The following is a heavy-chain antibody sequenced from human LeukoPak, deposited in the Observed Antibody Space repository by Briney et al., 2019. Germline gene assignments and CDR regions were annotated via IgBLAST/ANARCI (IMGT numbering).Heavy chain of an antibody. V-gene: IGHV3-30*02. J-gene: IGHJ4*02. CDR2: IRYDGSNK. CDR3: AKDLLPYSGSHGDY. D-gene: IGHD1-26*01. CDR1: GFTFSSYG. Sequence: GGSLRLSCAASGFTFSSYGMHWVRQAPGKGLEWVAFIRYDGSNKYYADSVKGRFTISRDNSKNTLYLQMNSLRAEDTAVYYCAKDLLPYSGSHGDYRGKGTLVTVSS.